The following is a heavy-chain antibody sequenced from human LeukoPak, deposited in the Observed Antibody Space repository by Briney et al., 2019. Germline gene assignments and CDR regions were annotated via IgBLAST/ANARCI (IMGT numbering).Heavy chain of an antibody. Sequence: GGSLRLSCAASGFTFSSYSMNWVRQAPGKGLEWVSSISGSSSYIYYADSVKGRFTISRDNAKNSLYLQMNSLRAEDTAVYYCARADSGYDWDYWGQGTLVTVSS. V-gene: IGHV3-21*01. J-gene: IGHJ4*02. CDR2: ISGSSSYI. D-gene: IGHD5-12*01. CDR1: GFTFSSYS. CDR3: ARADSGYDWDY.